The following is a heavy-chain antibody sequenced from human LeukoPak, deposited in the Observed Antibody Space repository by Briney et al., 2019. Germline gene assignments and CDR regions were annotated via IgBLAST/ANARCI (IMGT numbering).Heavy chain of an antibody. D-gene: IGHD4-11*01. Sequence: SETLSLTCAVYGGSFSGYYWSWIRQPPGKGLEWIGEIKHSGSTNYNPSLKSRVTISVDTSKNQFSLKLSSVTAADTAVYYCARTDYSGSRGMDVWGQGTTVTVSS. CDR1: GGSFSGYY. J-gene: IGHJ6*02. CDR2: IKHSGST. V-gene: IGHV4-34*01. CDR3: ARTDYSGSRGMDV.